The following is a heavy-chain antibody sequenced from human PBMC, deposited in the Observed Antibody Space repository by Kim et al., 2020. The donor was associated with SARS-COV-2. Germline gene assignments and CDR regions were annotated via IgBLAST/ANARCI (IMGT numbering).Heavy chain of an antibody. J-gene: IGHJ4*02. D-gene: IGHD4-4*01. V-gene: IGHV1-3*01. CDR1: GYTFKSYP. CDR2: VNAANDET. Sequence: ASVKVSCKAYGYTFKSYPIHWLRQAPGQRPEWMGWVNAANDETQYSQKFQGRVTITRDTSANTAYMELRRLTTKDTAIYYCSLDMDSTVYDYWGQGTLVT. CDR3: SLDMDSTVYDY.